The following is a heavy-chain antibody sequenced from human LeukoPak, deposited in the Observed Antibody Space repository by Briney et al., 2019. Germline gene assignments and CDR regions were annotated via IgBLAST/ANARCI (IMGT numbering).Heavy chain of an antibody. J-gene: IGHJ4*02. Sequence: GRSLRLSCAASGFTFDDYAMHWVRQAPGKGLEWVSGISWNNGSIGYADSVKGRFTISRDNAKNSLYLQMNSLRAEDTAVYYCARVSGGLLWFGETSHLDYWGQGTLVTVSS. CDR3: ARVSGGLLWFGETSHLDY. CDR2: ISWNNGSI. CDR1: GFTFDDYA. V-gene: IGHV3-9*01. D-gene: IGHD3-10*01.